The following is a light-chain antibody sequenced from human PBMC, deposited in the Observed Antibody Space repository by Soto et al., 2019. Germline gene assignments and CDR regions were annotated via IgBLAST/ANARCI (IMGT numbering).Light chain of an antibody. CDR3: QQYNSYSQ. CDR1: QSISSW. CDR2: DAS. Sequence: DIQMTQSPSTLCASVGDRVTITCRASQSISSWLAWYQQKPGKAPKLLIYDASSLESGVPSRFSGSGSGTEFTLTISSLQPDDFATYYCQQYNSYSQFGQGTKVDI. J-gene: IGKJ1*01. V-gene: IGKV1-5*01.